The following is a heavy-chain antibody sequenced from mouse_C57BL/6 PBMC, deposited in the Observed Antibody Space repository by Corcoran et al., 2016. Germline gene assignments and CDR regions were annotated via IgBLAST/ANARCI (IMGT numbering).Heavy chain of an antibody. Sequence: QIQLVQSGPELKKPGETVKISCKASGYTFTTYGMSWVKQAPGKGLKWMGWINTYSGVPTYADDFKGRFAFSLETSASTAYLQINNLKNEDTATYFCATNPLYYGSPWFAYWGQGTLVTVSA. J-gene: IGHJ3*01. V-gene: IGHV9-3*01. CDR2: INTYSGVP. CDR1: GYTFTTYG. CDR3: ATNPLYYGSPWFAY. D-gene: IGHD1-1*01.